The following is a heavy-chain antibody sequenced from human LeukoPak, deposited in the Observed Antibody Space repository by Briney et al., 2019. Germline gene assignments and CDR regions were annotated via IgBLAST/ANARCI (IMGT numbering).Heavy chain of an antibody. D-gene: IGHD3-22*01. CDR2: ISYDGSNK. V-gene: IGHV3-30*18. CDR1: GVTFSSYG. J-gene: IGHJ4*02. CDR3: AKILYYYDSRVFKYY. Sequence: PGGSLRLSCAASGVTFSSYGMNWVRQAPGKGLEWVAVISYDGSNKYYGDSVKGRFIISRDNSKNTLYLQMNSLRAEDTAVYYCAKILYYYDSRVFKYYQGQGTLVTVSS.